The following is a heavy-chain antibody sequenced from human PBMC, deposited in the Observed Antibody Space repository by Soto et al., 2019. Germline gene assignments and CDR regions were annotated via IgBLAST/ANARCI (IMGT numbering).Heavy chain of an antibody. Sequence: GESLKISCKGSGYSFTSYWIGWVRQMPGKGLEWMGIIYPGDSYTRYSPSFQGQVTISADKSISTAYLQWSSLKASDTAMYYCARHGVDTAMVTSGYYYYYMDVWGKGT. CDR1: GYSFTSYW. V-gene: IGHV5-51*01. CDR3: ARHGVDTAMVTSGYYYYYMDV. CDR2: IYPGDSYT. D-gene: IGHD5-18*01. J-gene: IGHJ6*03.